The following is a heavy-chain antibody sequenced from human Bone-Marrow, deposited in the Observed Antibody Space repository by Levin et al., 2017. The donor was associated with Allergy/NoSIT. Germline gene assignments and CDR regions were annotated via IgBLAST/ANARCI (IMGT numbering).Heavy chain of an antibody. Sequence: GGSLRLSCAASGFTFTTFWMTWVRQAPGKGLEWVATINQDGSEKNYVGSVKGRFTISRDYANNSVYLQMNSLRVEDTAIYYCARGGRSGTFDFWGQGNLVTVSS. CDR3: ARGGRSGTFDF. D-gene: IGHD1-26*01. V-gene: IGHV3-7*01. J-gene: IGHJ4*02. CDR1: GFTFTTFW. CDR2: INQDGSEK.